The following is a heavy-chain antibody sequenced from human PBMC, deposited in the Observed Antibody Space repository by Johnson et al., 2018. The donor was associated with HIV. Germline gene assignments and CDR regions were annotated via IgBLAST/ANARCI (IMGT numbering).Heavy chain of an antibody. CDR1: GFTFSSYG. CDR3: SKGRGYYASFDI. V-gene: IGHV3-30*02. D-gene: IGHD3-22*01. J-gene: IGHJ3*02. CDR2: IRYDGSNK. Sequence: QVQLVESGGGVVQPGVSLRLSCAASGFTFSSYGMHWVRQAPGKGLEWVAFIRYDGSNKYYEDSVKGRFIISRDDAKNTLYLQMNSLRTEDTAVYYCSKGRGYYASFDILGQVTMVTVSS.